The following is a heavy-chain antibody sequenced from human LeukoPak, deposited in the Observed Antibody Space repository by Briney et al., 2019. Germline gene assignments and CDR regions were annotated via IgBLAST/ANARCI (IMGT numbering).Heavy chain of an antibody. J-gene: IGHJ6*03. CDR3: AREATIAAAGTHYYYYMDV. D-gene: IGHD6-13*01. CDR1: GGSFSGYY. V-gene: IGHV4-34*01. Sequence: SETLSLTCAVYGGSFSGYYWSWIRQAPGKGLEWIAEINHSGSTNYNPSLKSRVTISVDTSKNQFSLKLSSVTAADTAVYYCAREATIAAAGTHYYYYMDVWGKGTTVTVSS. CDR2: INHSGST.